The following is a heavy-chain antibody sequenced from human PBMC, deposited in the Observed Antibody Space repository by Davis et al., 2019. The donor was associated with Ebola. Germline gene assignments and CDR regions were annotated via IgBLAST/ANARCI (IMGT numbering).Heavy chain of an antibody. J-gene: IGHJ4*02. Sequence: GESLKISCAASGFTFSGSAMHWVRQASGKGPEWVGRIRSKANSYATAYAASVKGRFTIPRDDSKNKAYLQMNSLKTEDTAVYYCTTTTVTTDYWGQGTLVTVSS. CDR2: IRSKANSYAT. CDR3: TTTTVTTDY. CDR1: GFTFSGSA. D-gene: IGHD4-17*01. V-gene: IGHV3-73*01.